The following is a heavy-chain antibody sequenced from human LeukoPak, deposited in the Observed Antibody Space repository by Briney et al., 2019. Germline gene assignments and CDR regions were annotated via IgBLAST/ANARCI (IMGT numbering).Heavy chain of an antibody. J-gene: IGHJ4*02. D-gene: IGHD4-17*01. V-gene: IGHV4-59*01. CDR3: ARGYSGDYGLYYFDY. Sequence: SETLSLTCTVSGGSISTYYWNWIRQPPGKGLECIGYIYYSGSTNYNPSLKSRVTISLDTSKNQFSLKLTSVTAADTAVYYCARGYSGDYGLYYFDYSGQGTLVTVSS. CDR2: IYYSGST. CDR1: GGSISTYY.